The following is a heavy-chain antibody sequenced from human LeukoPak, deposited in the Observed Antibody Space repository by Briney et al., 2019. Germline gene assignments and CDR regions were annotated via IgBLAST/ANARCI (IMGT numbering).Heavy chain of an antibody. Sequence: PSETLSLTCTVSGYSISSGYYWGWIRQPPGKGLEWIGTIYHSGNTNYNPSLKSRVTISVGTSKNQFSLKLSSVTAADTAVYYCARDIRGYSSSWYNWFDPWGQGTLVTVSS. CDR2: IYHSGNT. CDR1: GYSISSGYY. D-gene: IGHD6-13*01. CDR3: ARDIRGYSSSWYNWFDP. V-gene: IGHV4-38-2*02. J-gene: IGHJ5*02.